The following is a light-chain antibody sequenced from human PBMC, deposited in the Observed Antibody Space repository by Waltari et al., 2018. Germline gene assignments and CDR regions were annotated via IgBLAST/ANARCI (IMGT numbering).Light chain of an antibody. V-gene: IGLV4-69*01. CDR1: SAHSSHV. CDR3: QTGGHGTWV. CDR2: VNSDYSH. J-gene: IGLJ3*02. Sequence: QLVLTQSPSASASPGAPVKLPCTLSSAHSSHVIAWHPHQAEKSPRYLMKVNSDYSHSKGDKIPDRFSGSSSGAERYLTISNLQSEDEADYYCQTGGHGTWVFGGGTKLTVL.